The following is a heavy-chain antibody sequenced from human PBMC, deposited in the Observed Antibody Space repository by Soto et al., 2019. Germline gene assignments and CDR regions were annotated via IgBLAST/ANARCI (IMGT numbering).Heavy chain of an antibody. D-gene: IGHD6-13*01. Sequence: VQLVESGGGVVQPGRSLRLSCAASGFVYSTYAMHWVRLSPGEGLEWVPLIWTDGTKKYDVDSVKGRFTISRDNSQNTLNLQMDSLRVEDTAVYFCVRGIPSQYSSNWLYWYFDLWGRGTQVTVSS. CDR1: GFVYSTYA. CDR2: IWTDGTKK. J-gene: IGHJ2*01. V-gene: IGHV3-33*01. CDR3: VRGIPSQYSSNWLYWYFDL.